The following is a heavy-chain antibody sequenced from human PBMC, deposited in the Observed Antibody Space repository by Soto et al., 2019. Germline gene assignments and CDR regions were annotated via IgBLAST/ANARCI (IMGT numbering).Heavy chain of an antibody. V-gene: IGHV1-3*01. CDR3: ARSTTSCYSLCWFDP. CDR1: GYTFTTYA. CDR2: INAGNGET. Sequence: ASVKVSCKASGYTFTTYAIQWVRQAPGQRLEWMGWINAGNGETKYSQNFQGRVTITRDTSASTAYMELNSLRSEDTAVYYCARSTTSCYSLCWFDPWGQGTLVTVSS. D-gene: IGHD2-2*02. J-gene: IGHJ5*02.